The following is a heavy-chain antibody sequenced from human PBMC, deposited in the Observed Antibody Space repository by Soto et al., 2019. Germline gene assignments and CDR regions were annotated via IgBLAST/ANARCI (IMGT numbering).Heavy chain of an antibody. CDR3: AKEPYSDFWSAYYYFDY. J-gene: IGHJ4*02. CDR2: ISGSGGSA. D-gene: IGHD3-3*01. CDR1: GFTFGSHA. V-gene: IGHV3-23*01. Sequence: EVQLLESGGGLVQPGGSLRLSCAVSGFTFGSHAMIWVRQAPGKGLEWVSAISGSGGSAYYADSVKGRFTISRDNSINTLDLQMNSLRAEDTALYYCAKEPYSDFWSAYYYFDYWGQGTLVTVSS.